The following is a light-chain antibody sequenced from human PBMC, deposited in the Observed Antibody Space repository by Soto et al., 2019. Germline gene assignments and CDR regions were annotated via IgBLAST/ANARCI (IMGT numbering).Light chain of an antibody. CDR3: SSYAASNNFYFV. Sequence: YSLSQPPPASGSPGLPVTTPSSGTNRHGVGYNYVSWYQQYPGRAPKLMIYEVTKRPSGVPDRFSGSKSGNTASLTVSGLQAEDEADYYCSSYAASNNFYFVFGGGTKVTVL. CDR2: EVT. CDR1: NRHGVGYNY. V-gene: IGLV2-8*01. J-gene: IGLJ3*02.